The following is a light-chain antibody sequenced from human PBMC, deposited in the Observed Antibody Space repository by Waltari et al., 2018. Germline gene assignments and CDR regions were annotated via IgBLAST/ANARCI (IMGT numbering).Light chain of an antibody. Sequence: QSVLTQPPSASGTPGQRVISYCSRGTSNIGRKVLFWYQKFQGTAPKLLLYNDNQRPSGVPDRFSGSKSGTSASLAISELQSEDEADYYCVAWDDSLNGVLIAGGTKLTVL. CDR2: NDN. V-gene: IGLV1-44*01. CDR1: TSNIGRKV. J-gene: IGLJ2*01. CDR3: VAWDDSLNGVL.